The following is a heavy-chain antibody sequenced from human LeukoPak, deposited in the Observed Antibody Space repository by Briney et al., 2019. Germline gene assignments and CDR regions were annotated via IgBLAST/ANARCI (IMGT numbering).Heavy chain of an antibody. CDR1: GFTFDDYA. D-gene: IGHD6-19*01. Sequence: PGGSLRLSCAASGFTFDDYAMHWVRQAPVKGLEWVSGISWNSGSIGYADSVKGRFTISRDNAKNSLYLQMNSLGAEDTALYYCAKDGSSGWGYNWFDPWGQGTLVTVSS. CDR2: ISWNSGSI. J-gene: IGHJ5*02. CDR3: AKDGSSGWGYNWFDP. V-gene: IGHV3-9*01.